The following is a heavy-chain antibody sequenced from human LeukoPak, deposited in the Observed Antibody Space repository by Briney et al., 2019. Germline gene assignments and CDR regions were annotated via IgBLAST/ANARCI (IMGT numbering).Heavy chain of an antibody. CDR1: GFTFSSYW. D-gene: IGHD1-26*01. CDR3: ARDKIVGATNFDY. CDR2: TKQDGSER. V-gene: IGHV3-7*03. J-gene: IGHJ4*02. Sequence: GGSLRLSCVASGFTFSSYWMSWVRQAPGKGLEWVANTKQDGSERYYVDSVKGRFTISRDNAKNSLYLQMNSLRAEDTAVYYCARDKIVGATNFDYWGQGTLVTVSS.